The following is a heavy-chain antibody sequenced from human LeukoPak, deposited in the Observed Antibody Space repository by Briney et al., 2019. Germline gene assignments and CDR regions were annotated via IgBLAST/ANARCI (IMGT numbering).Heavy chain of an antibody. D-gene: IGHD6-19*01. J-gene: IGHJ4*02. V-gene: IGHV3-49*04. Sequence: GGYLRLSCIASGFTFGDYAMDWVRQAPGKGLEWVGFVRSRAYGGTPEYGASVKGRFTISRDDSKAVAYLQMNSLKTEDTAVYYCTRSSSGWYSDYWGQGTLVTVSS. CDR1: GFTFGDYA. CDR3: TRSSSGWYSDY. CDR2: VRSRAYGGTP.